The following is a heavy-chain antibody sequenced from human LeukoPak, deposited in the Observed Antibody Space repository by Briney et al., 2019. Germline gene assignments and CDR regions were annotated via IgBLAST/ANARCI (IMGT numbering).Heavy chain of an antibody. CDR1: GGTFSSYA. CDR3: ARRSAYGSGSYYVDY. D-gene: IGHD3-10*01. J-gene: IGHJ4*02. V-gene: IGHV1-69*05. Sequence: SVKVSCKASGGTFSSYAISWVRQAPGQGLEWMGGIIPIFGTANYAQKFQGRVTITTDESTSTAYMELSSLRSEDTAVYYCARRSAYGSGSYYVDYWGQGTLVTVSS. CDR2: IIPIFGTA.